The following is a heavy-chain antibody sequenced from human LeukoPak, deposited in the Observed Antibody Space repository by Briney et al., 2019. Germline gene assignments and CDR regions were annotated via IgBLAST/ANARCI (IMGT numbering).Heavy chain of an antibody. J-gene: IGHJ3*02. D-gene: IGHD3-22*01. CDR2: IWYDGSNK. V-gene: IGHV3-33*08. CDR3: AREFKDYAMIVVADAFDI. Sequence: GGSLRLSCAASGFTFSSYAMSWVRQAPGKGLEWVAVIWYDGSNKYYADSVKGRFTISRDNSKNTLYLQMNSLRAEDTAVYYCAREFKDYAMIVVADAFDIWGQGTMVTVSS. CDR1: GFTFSSYA.